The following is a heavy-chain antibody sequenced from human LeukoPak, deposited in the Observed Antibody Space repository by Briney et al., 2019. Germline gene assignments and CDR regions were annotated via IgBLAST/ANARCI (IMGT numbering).Heavy chain of an antibody. Sequence: PGGSLRLSCAASGFTFDDYGMSWVRQVPGKGLEWVSGINWNGGNTGYADSVKGRFTISRDNAKNSLYLQMNSLRTEDTALYYCARLVGYCSGDSCFNNWFDPWGQGTLVTVSS. CDR2: INWNGGNT. D-gene: IGHD2-15*01. CDR3: ARLVGYCSGDSCFNNWFDP. V-gene: IGHV3-20*04. CDR1: GFTFDDYG. J-gene: IGHJ5*02.